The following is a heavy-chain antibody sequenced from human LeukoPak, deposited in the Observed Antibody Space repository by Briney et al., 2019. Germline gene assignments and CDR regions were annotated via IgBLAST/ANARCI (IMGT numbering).Heavy chain of an antibody. J-gene: IGHJ4*02. CDR2: INTNTGNP. CDR3: ARDGGYDFSFDY. Sequence: ASVKVSCKASGYTFTRYSMSWVRQAPGQGLEWMGWINTNTGNPTNAQGLTGRFVFSLDTSVNTAYLQISSLRAEDTAVYYCARDGGYDFSFDYWGQGTLVTVSS. V-gene: IGHV7-4-1*02. CDR1: GYTFTRYS. D-gene: IGHD5-12*01.